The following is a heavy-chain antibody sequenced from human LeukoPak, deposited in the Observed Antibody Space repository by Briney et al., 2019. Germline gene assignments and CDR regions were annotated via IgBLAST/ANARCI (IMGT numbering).Heavy chain of an antibody. CDR2: ISAYNGNT. J-gene: IGHJ4*02. CDR1: GYTFTSYG. D-gene: IGHD1-26*01. V-gene: IGHV1-18*01. CDR3: ARAEWELLHLDY. Sequence: ASVKVSCKASGYTFTSYGISWVRQAPGQGLEWMGWISAYNGNTNYAQKLQGRVTMTTDTSTSTAYMEPRSLRSDDTAVYYCARAEWELLHLDYWGQGTLVTVSS.